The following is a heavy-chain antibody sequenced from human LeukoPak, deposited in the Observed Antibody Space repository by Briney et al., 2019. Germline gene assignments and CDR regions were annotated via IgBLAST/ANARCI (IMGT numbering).Heavy chain of an antibody. V-gene: IGHV4-34*01. J-gene: IGHJ5*02. CDR3: ARGRILLWFGDHNRGRNWFDP. CDR2: INHSGST. D-gene: IGHD3-10*01. CDR1: DGSFSGYY. Sequence: KTLSLTCAVYDGSFSGYYWGWIRQPPGNGLEWIGEINHSGSTNYNPSLKSRVTISVDTSKTQFSLKLSSVTAADTAVYYCARGRILLWFGDHNRGRNWFDPWGQGTLVTVSS.